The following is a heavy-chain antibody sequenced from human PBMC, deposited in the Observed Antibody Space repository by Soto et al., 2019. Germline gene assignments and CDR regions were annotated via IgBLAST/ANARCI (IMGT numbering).Heavy chain of an antibody. Sequence: ASVKVSCKASEYTFTSYAMHWVRQAPGQSLEWMGWINAGNGNTEYSQKFQGRVTITRDTSTTTAYLALTSLRSEDTALYYCAKDLTRQLAYWLDPWGQGTQVTVSS. CDR3: AKDLTRQLAYWLDP. D-gene: IGHD6-6*01. CDR1: EYTFTSYA. CDR2: INAGNGNT. V-gene: IGHV1-3*01. J-gene: IGHJ5*02.